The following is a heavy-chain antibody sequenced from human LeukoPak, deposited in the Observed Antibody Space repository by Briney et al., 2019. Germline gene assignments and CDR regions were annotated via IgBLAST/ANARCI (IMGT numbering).Heavy chain of an antibody. CDR1: GGTFSSYT. CDR2: IIPILGIA. CDR3: ARDAALTVTMAYY. D-gene: IGHD4-11*01. V-gene: IGHV1-69*04. Sequence: SVKVSCKASGGTFSSYTISWVRQAPGQGLEWMGRIIPILGIANYAQKFQGRVTITADKSTSTAYMELSGLRSEDTAVYYCARDAALTVTMAYYWGQGTLVTVSS. J-gene: IGHJ4*02.